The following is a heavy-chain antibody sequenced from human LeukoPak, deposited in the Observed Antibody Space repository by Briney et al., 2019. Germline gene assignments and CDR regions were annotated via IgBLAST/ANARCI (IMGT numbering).Heavy chain of an antibody. CDR3: AREWYYYDSSGYSARAFDI. D-gene: IGHD3-22*01. CDR2: IYHSGST. CDR1: GGSISSGGYS. J-gene: IGHJ3*02. V-gene: IGHV4-30-2*01. Sequence: SQTLSLTCAVSGGSISSGGYSWSWIRQPPGKGLEWIGYIYHSGSTYYNPSLKSRVTISVDRSKNQFSLKLSSVTAADTAVYYCAREWYYYDSSGYSARAFDIWGQGTMVTVSS.